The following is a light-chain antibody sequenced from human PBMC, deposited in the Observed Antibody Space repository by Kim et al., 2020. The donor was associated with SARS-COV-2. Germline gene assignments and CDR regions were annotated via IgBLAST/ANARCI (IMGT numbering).Light chain of an antibody. CDR3: ATWYDSLRACV. CDR1: TSNIGSNS. V-gene: IGLV1-47*01. J-gene: IGLJ3*02. CDR2: RNN. Sequence: GQVVTISCSGSTSNIGSNSVSWDQQLPGTAPKLLIYRNNQRPSGVPDRFSGSRSGTSASLAISGLRSEDEGDFYCATWYDSLRACVFGGGTQLTVL.